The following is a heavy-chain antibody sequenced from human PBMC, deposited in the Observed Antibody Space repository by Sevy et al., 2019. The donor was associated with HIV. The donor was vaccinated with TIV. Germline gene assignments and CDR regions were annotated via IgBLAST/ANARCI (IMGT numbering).Heavy chain of an antibody. CDR1: GFTFSSFS. D-gene: IGHD2-15*01. J-gene: IGHJ1*01. CDR2: IASSSPKI. CDR3: ATGTLLGVVPFQH. Sequence: GGSLRLSCAASGFTFSSFSLSWVRQAPGKGLEWVSSIASSSPKIYYADSVKGRFTTSRDNAKNSLYLQMNSLRDEDTAVYYCATGTLLGVVPFQHWGQGTLVTVSS. V-gene: IGHV3-21*01.